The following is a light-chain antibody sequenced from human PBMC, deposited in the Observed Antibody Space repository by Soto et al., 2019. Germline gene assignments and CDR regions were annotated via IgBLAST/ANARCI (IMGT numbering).Light chain of an antibody. CDR2: EVT. V-gene: IGLV2-14*01. CDR1: SSDIGGYNY. CDR3: SSYTSSSTRV. Sequence: QSALTQPASVSGSAGQSITISCTGTSSDIGGYNYVSWYQQHPGKAPKLKIYEVTNRPSGVSIRFSGSKSGNTASLTISGLQAEDAADYYCSSYTSSSTRVFGTGTKLTVL. J-gene: IGLJ1*01.